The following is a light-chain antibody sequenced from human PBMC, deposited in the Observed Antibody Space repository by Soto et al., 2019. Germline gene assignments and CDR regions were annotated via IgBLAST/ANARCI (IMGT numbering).Light chain of an antibody. V-gene: IGKV3-20*01. CDR1: ESVSSSY. CDR2: GAT. CDR3: QQYGSSPST. Sequence: EIVLTQSPGTLSLSPGESATLSCGASESVSSSYLAWYQQKPGQAPRLLIYGATTRLRGVPDRFSGSGSGTDFTLTISRPEPEDFAVYYCQQYGSSPSTFGPGTKVDI. J-gene: IGKJ3*01.